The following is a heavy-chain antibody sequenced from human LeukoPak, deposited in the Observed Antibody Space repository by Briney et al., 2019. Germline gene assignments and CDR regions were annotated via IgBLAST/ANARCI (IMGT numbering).Heavy chain of an antibody. J-gene: IGHJ4*02. V-gene: IGHV1-2*02. Sequence: ASVKVSCKASGYTFTGYYMHWVRQAPGQGLEWMGWINPNSGGTNYAQKFQGRVTMTRDTSISTAYMELSRLRSDGTAVYYCARLGPSSSSWREVDYWGQGTLVTVSS. D-gene: IGHD6-13*01. CDR3: ARLGPSSSSWREVDY. CDR2: INPNSGGT. CDR1: GYTFTGYY.